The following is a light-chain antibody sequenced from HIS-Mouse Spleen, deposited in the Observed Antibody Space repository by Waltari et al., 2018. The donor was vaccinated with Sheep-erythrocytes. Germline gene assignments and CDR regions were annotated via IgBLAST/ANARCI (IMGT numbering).Light chain of an antibody. CDR1: SSDVGWYNL. CDR2: EGS. CDR3: CSYAGSSTPWV. Sequence: QSALTQPRSVSGSPGQSITISCTGTSSDVGWYNLVSWYQQPPGKAPNLMIYEGSKRPSGVSNRFSGSKSGNTASMTISGLQAEDEADYYCCSYAGSSTPWVFGGGTKLTVL. V-gene: IGLV2-23*01. J-gene: IGLJ3*02.